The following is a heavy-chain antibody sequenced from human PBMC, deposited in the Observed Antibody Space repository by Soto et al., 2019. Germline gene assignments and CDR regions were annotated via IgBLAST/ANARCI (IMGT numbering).Heavy chain of an antibody. Sequence: GGSLRLSCAASGFTFSSYGMHWVRQAPGKGLEWVAVISYDGSNKYYADSVKGRFTISRDNSKNTLYLQMNSLRAEDTAVYYCAKSATSGYYYYGMDVWGQGTTVTVSS. CDR3: AKSATSGYYYYGMDV. D-gene: IGHD5-12*01. CDR2: ISYDGSNK. CDR1: GFTFSSYG. J-gene: IGHJ6*02. V-gene: IGHV3-30*18.